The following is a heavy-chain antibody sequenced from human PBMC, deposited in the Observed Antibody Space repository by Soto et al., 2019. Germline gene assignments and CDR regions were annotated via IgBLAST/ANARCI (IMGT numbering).Heavy chain of an antibody. CDR2: XXXXXXXX. CDR3: AKDIISGSSYYFYGMDV. D-gene: IGHD3-22*01. J-gene: IGHJ6*02. Sequence: GGSLXXXCAXSGFTFSSYGMHWVRQAPGXXLEXXXXXXXXXXXXXXXXXXXGRFTISRDNSKNTLYLQINSLRAEDTAVYHCAKDIISGSSYYFYGMDVWGQGTTVTVSS. V-gene: IGHV3-30*02. CDR1: GFTFSSYG.